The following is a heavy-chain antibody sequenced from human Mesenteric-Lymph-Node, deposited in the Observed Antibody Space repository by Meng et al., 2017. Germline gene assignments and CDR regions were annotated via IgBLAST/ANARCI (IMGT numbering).Heavy chain of an antibody. D-gene: IGHD3-10*01. CDR1: GFTFSSYG. CDR3: VKAEAGSGRQFEY. V-gene: IGHV3-33*06. J-gene: IGHJ4*02. Sequence: GESLKISCAASGFTFSSYGMHWVRQAPGKGLEWVAVIWYDGSNKYYADSVKGRFTISRDNSKNTLYLQMNSLRAGDTAVYYCVKAEAGSGRQFEYWGQGTLVTVSS. CDR2: IWYDGSNK.